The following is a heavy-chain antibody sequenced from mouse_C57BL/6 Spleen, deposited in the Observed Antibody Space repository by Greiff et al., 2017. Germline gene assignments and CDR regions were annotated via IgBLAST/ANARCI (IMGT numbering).Heavy chain of an antibody. V-gene: IGHV1-47*01. D-gene: IGHD2-5*01. CDR1: GYTFTTYP. CDR2: FHPYNDDT. J-gene: IGHJ4*01. Sequence: QVQLQLSGAELVKPGASVKMSCKASGYTFTTYPIVWMKQNHGKSLVWIGNFHPYNDDTKYNEKFKGKATLTVEKSSRTVYLELSRLTSDYSAVYYCATYSNYVEYYAMDYWGQGTSVTVSS. CDR3: ATYSNYVEYYAMDY.